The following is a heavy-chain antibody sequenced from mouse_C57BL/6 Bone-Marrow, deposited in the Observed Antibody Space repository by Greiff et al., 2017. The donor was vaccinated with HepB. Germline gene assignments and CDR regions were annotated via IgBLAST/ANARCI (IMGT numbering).Heavy chain of an antibody. Sequence: EVQVVESGGGLVKPGGSLKLSCAASGFTFSSYTMSWVRQTPEKRLEWVATISGGGGNTYYPDSVKGRFTISRDNAKNTLYLQMSSLRSEDTALYYCARHLIYYGSRAWFAYWGQGTLVTVSA. V-gene: IGHV5-9*01. CDR1: GFTFSSYT. CDR2: ISGGGGNT. J-gene: IGHJ3*01. CDR3: ARHLIYYGSRAWFAY. D-gene: IGHD1-1*01.